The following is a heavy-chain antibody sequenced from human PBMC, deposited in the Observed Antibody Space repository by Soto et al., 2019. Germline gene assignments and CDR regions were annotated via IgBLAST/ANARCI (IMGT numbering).Heavy chain of an antibody. CDR1: GYTFTDYY. V-gene: IGHV1-2*02. D-gene: IGHD2-15*01. Sequence: ASVKVSCKASGYTFTDYYIHWVLQAPGQGLEWMGWINPNSGGTNYAQKFQGRVTMTRDTSISTAYMELSRLISDDTAVYYCARGDVRVVASFDPWGQGTTVTVSS. J-gene: IGHJ6*02. CDR2: INPNSGGT. CDR3: ARGDVRVVASFDP.